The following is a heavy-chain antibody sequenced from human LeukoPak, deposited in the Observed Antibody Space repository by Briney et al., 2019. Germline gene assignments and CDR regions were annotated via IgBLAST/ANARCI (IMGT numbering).Heavy chain of an antibody. CDR1: GYTFISYY. CDR3: AREGGSGSYSYHFDF. Sequence: ASVKVSCKASGYTFISYYMHWVRQAPGQGLEWMGIIKPSGGSASYAQKFQGRVTMTRDTSTSTVYMELSRLRSEDTAVYYCAREGGSGSYSYHFDFWGQGAPLTVSS. D-gene: IGHD1-26*01. J-gene: IGHJ4*02. CDR2: IKPSGGSA. V-gene: IGHV1-46*01.